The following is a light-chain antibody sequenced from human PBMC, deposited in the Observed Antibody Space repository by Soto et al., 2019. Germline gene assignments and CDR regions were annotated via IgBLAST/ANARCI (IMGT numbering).Light chain of an antibody. CDR2: GVS. Sequence: IVLTQSPGTVSLSPGQTATLSWRASQSVNANLLAWYQQRPGQAPRLLIHGVSTRAPGVPDRFSGSGSGTDFTLTITRLEPDDFAVYHCQQFSDTPYTFGQGTKLEIK. V-gene: IGKV3-20*01. CDR3: QQFSDTPYT. CDR1: QSVNANL. J-gene: IGKJ2*01.